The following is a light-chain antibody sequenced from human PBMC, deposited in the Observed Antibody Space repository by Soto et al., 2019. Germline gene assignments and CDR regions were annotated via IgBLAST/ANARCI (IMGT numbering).Light chain of an antibody. J-gene: IGLJ1*01. CDR3: SSYTSSNTLYV. V-gene: IGLV2-14*03. Sequence: QSALTQPASVSGSPGQSITISCTGNSSDVGGYNYVSWYQQHPGKAPKLMIYDVSNRPSGVSNRFSGSKSGNTASLTISGLQAEDEADYYCSSYTSSNTLYVFGTGTKVTVL. CDR1: SSDVGGYNY. CDR2: DVS.